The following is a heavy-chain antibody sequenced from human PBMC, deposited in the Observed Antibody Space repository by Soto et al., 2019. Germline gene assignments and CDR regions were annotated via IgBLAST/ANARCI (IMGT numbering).Heavy chain of an antibody. V-gene: IGHV3-23*01. CDR3: AKLSHCDSSAVYY. Sequence: GGSLRLSCAASGFTFSSYAMSWVRQAPGKGLEWVSSISGTDDSTYYGGSVKGRFTISRDTSKNTLYLQMNSLRAEDTAVYYCAKLSHCDSSAVYYWGQGTLVTVSS. D-gene: IGHD6-6*01. J-gene: IGHJ4*02. CDR1: GFTFSSYA. CDR2: ISGTDDST.